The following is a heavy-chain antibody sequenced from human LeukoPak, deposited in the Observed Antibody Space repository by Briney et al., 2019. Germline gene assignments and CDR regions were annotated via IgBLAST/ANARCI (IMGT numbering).Heavy chain of an antibody. CDR3: ARLGAEKYYDFWSTGGAFDI. J-gene: IGHJ3*02. CDR1: GGSISSYY. Sequence: PSETLSLTCTVSGGSISSYYWSWIRQPAGKGLEWIGRIYTSGSTNYNPSLKSRVTMSVDTSKNQFSLKLSSVTAADTAVYYCARLGAEKYYDFWSTGGAFDIWGQGTMVTVSS. CDR2: IYTSGST. D-gene: IGHD3-3*01. V-gene: IGHV4-4*07.